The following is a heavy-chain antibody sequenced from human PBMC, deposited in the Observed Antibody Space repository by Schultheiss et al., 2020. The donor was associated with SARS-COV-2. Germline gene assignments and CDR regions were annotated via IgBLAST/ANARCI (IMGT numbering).Heavy chain of an antibody. CDR3: ARVYEWEPQLGYYGMDV. Sequence: GESLKISCAASGFTFSSYSINWVRQAPGKGLEWVSSISSSSSYIYYADSVKGRFTISRDNAKNSLYLQMNSLRAEDTAVYYCARVYEWEPQLGYYGMDVWGQGTTVTVSS. J-gene: IGHJ6*02. D-gene: IGHD1-26*01. V-gene: IGHV3-21*01. CDR1: GFTFSSYS. CDR2: ISSSSSYI.